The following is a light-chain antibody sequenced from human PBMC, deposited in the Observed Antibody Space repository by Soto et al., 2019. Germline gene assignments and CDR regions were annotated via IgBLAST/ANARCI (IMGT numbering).Light chain of an antibody. V-gene: IGLV2-11*01. CDR1: NSDVGDYSY. J-gene: IGLJ2*01. Sequence: QSALTQPRSVSGSPGQSVTISCTGTNSDVGDYSYVSWYQQHPGKAPKLLIYDVTKRPSGVPDRFSGSKSGNTASLTISGLQGEDEADYFCCSYTGRYIWVFGGGTKLTV. CDR3: CSYTGRYIWV. CDR2: DVT.